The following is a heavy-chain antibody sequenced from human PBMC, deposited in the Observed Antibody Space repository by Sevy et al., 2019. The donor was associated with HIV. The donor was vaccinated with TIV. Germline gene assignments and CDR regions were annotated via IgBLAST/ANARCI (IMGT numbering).Heavy chain of an antibody. J-gene: IGHJ6*02. CDR3: AKVLHIVEVPAAIDYYYGMDV. D-gene: IGHD2-2*01. V-gene: IGHV3-30*02. CDR1: GFTFSTYG. CDR2: MRFDGTIK. Sequence: GGSLRLSCAASGFTFSTYGMHWVRQAPDRGLEWVAFMRFDGTIKYHRDSVKGRFTISRDNSKNTLYLQMNSLRAEETAVYFCAKVLHIVEVPAAIDYYYGMDVWGQGTTVTVSS.